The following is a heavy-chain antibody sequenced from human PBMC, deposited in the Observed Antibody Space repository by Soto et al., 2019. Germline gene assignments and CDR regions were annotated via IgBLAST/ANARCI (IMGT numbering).Heavy chain of an antibody. J-gene: IGHJ4*02. CDR1: SQISGRL. CDR3: GTKPRLEAAEFDY. Sequence: SQISGRLWGWIRQPPGKGLEWLGYIYYTWTTYYSPSPKSRLTMSVDTSRNQFSLKLDSMTAVDTALYYCGTKPRLEAAEFDYWGQGTLVTVSS. V-gene: IGHV4-28*01. D-gene: IGHD6-13*01. CDR2: IYYTWTT.